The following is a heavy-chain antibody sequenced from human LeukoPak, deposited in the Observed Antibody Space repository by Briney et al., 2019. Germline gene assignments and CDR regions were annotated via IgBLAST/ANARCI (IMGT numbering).Heavy chain of an antibody. Sequence: GGSLRLSCAASGFTVSSNYMNWVRQAPGKGLEWVSAINGTAINTDYADSVKGRFTISRDSSKNTLYLQMNSLRAEDTAVYFCLTRSLIAVSGNSYMDVWGKGTTVSVSS. CDR2: INGTAINT. CDR3: LTRSLIAVSGNSYMDV. CDR1: GFTVSSNY. D-gene: IGHD6-19*01. J-gene: IGHJ6*03. V-gene: IGHV3-23*01.